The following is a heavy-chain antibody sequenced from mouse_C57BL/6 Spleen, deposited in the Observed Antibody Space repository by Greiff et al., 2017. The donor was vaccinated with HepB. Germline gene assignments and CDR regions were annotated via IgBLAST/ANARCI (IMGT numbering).Heavy chain of an antibody. Sequence: QVQLQQPGAELVMPGASVKLSCKASGYTFTSYWMHWVKQRPGQGLEWIGEIDPSDSYTNYNQKFKGKSTLTVDKSSSTAYMQLSSLTSEDSAVYYCARSRGNLVYAMDYWGQGTSVTVSS. D-gene: IGHD2-1*01. V-gene: IGHV1-69*01. J-gene: IGHJ4*01. CDR3: ARSRGNLVYAMDY. CDR2: IDPSDSYT. CDR1: GYTFTSYW.